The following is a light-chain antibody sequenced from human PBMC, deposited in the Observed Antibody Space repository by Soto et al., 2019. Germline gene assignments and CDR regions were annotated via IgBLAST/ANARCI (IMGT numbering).Light chain of an antibody. CDR3: QQYNSWPPIT. Sequence: VMTQSQATLSVSPGERATLSCRASESVSRNLAWYQQKPGQAPRLFIYDASTRATGIPDRVSGGGSGTEFTLTISSLQSEDFVVYYCQQYNSWPPITFGQGTRLEIK. CDR1: ESVSRN. V-gene: IGKV3-15*01. CDR2: DAS. J-gene: IGKJ5*01.